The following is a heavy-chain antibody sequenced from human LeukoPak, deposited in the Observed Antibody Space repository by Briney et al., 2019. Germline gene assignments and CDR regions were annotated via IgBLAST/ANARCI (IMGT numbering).Heavy chain of an antibody. J-gene: IGHJ6*03. CDR3: AKVNLEEYCSSTSCYPYYYYYYYMDV. D-gene: IGHD2-2*01. V-gene: IGHV3-23*01. Sequence: GGSLRLSCAASGFTFSSYAMSWVRQAPGKGLEWVSAISGSGGSTYYADSVKGRFTISRDNSKNTLYLQMNSLRAEDTAVYYCAKVNLEEYCSSTSCYPYYYYYYYMDVWGKGTTVTVSS. CDR1: GFTFSSYA. CDR2: ISGSGGST.